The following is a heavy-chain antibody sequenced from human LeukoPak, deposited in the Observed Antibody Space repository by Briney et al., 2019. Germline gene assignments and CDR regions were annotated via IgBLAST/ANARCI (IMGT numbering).Heavy chain of an antibody. D-gene: IGHD2-21*01. CDR3: ARDFAYCGGDCYSFYYYYMDV. CDR1: GGSISSYY. CDR2: IYTSGSN. V-gene: IGHV4-4*07. Sequence: PSETLSLTCTVAGGSISSYYWSWVRQPAGKGLEWIGRIYTSGSNNYNPSLKSRVTMSVDTSKNQFSLKLSSVTAADTAVYYCARDFAYCGGDCYSFYYYYMDVWGKGTTVTVSS. J-gene: IGHJ6*03.